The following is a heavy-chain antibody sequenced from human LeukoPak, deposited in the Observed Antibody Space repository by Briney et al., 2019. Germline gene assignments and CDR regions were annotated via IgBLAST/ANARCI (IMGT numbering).Heavy chain of an antibody. J-gene: IGHJ5*02. CDR1: GFTFSSYS. V-gene: IGHV3-21*04. CDR2: ISSSSSYI. D-gene: IGHD5-18*01. CDR3: ARESPWIHLVRQRVSDYWFDP. Sequence: GGSLRLSCAASGFTFSSYSMNWVRQAPGKGLEWVSSISSSSSYIYYADSVKGRFTISRDNAKNSLYLQMNSLRAEDTAVYYCARESPWIHLVRQRVSDYWFDPWGQGTLVTVSS.